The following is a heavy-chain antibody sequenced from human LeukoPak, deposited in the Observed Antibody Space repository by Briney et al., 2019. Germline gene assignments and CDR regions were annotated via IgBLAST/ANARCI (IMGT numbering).Heavy chain of an antibody. CDR2: IYYSGST. J-gene: IGHJ4*02. CDR3: ARSVVVTAKSLTYFDY. V-gene: IGHV4-39*07. CDR1: GGSISSSSYY. D-gene: IGHD2-21*02. Sequence: SETLSLTCTVSGGSISSSSYYWGWIRQPPGKGLEWIGSIYYSGSTNYNPSLKSRVTISVDTSKNQFSLKLSSVTAADTAVYYCARSVVVTAKSLTYFDYWGQGTLVTVSS.